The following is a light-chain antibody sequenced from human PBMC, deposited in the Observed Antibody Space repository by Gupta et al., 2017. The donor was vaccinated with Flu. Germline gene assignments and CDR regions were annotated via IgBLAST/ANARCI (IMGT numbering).Light chain of an antibody. CDR2: ENE. CDR1: SSNIGHKF. CDR3: VTWDTGLSALV. V-gene: IGLV1-51*02. Sequence: KVTISCSGGSSNIGHKFVSWYLQLPGTAPKLLIYENEKRPSGIPDRFSGSKSGTSATLGITGLQTGDEGDYYCVTWDTGLSALVFGGGTKLTVL. J-gene: IGLJ2*01.